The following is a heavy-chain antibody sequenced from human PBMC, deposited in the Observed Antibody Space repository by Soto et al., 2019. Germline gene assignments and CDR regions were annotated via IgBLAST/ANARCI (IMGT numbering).Heavy chain of an antibody. Sequence: SETLSLTCAVYGGSFSGYYWSWIRQPPGKGLEWIGEINHSGSTDYNPSLKSRVTISVDTSKNQFSLKLSSVTAADTAVYYCARGQTQRNCSGGSCLMLGYYMDVWGKGTTVTVSS. V-gene: IGHV4-34*01. CDR1: GGSFSGYY. CDR2: INHSGST. CDR3: ARGQTQRNCSGGSCLMLGYYMDV. J-gene: IGHJ6*03. D-gene: IGHD2-15*01.